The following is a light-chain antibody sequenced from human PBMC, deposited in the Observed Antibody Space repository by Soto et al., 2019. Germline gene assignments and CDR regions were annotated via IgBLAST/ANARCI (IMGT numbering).Light chain of an antibody. V-gene: IGLV1-40*01. Sequence: QPVLTQPPSVSGAPGQRVTISCTGSSSDIGAGYDVHWYQQLPGTAPKLLIYANSNRPSGVPDRFSGSKSDTSASLAITGLQAEDEADYYCQSYDSSLSGSVIFGGGTKLTVL. J-gene: IGLJ2*01. CDR3: QSYDSSLSGSVI. CDR2: ANS. CDR1: SSDIGAGYD.